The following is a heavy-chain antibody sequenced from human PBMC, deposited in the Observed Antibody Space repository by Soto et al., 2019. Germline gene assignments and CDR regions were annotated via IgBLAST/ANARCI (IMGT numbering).Heavy chain of an antibody. D-gene: IGHD6-13*01. CDR3: ARARIAGNWFDP. V-gene: IGHV4-39*01. CDR2: IYYSGST. CDR1: GGSISSSSYY. Sequence: PSETLSLTCTVSGGSISSSSYYWGWIRQPPGKGLEWIGSIYYSGSTYYNPSLKSRVTISVDTSKNQFSLKLSSVTAADTAVYYCARARIAGNWFDPSGQGTLVTVSS. J-gene: IGHJ5*02.